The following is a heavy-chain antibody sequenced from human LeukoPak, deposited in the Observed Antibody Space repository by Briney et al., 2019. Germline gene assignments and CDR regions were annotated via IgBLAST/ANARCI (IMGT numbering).Heavy chain of an antibody. CDR2: ISNSGNNI. CDR3: ARVGAFYSFYFGMDI. J-gene: IGHJ6*02. D-gene: IGHD4-17*01. Sequence: GGSLTLPCVASGLMFSSYEMHCVRHAPGKGLEWVSYISNSGNNIDYPDSVKGRFTISRDNAKNSQYLQMNNLRAEDTAVYYCARVGAFYSFYFGMDIWGQGTTVAVSS. CDR1: GLMFSSYE. V-gene: IGHV3-48*03.